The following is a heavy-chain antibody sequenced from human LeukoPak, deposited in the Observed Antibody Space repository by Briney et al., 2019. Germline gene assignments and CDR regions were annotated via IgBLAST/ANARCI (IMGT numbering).Heavy chain of an antibody. Sequence: SSETLSLTCTVSGGSISSYYWSWIRQPPGKGLEWIGYIYYSGSTNYNPSLKSRVTISVDTSKNQFSLKLSSVTAADTAVYYCARGTIRDGYNYWSDAFDIWGQGTMATVSS. CDR2: IYYSGST. D-gene: IGHD5-24*01. CDR1: GGSISSYY. J-gene: IGHJ3*02. V-gene: IGHV4-59*08. CDR3: ARGTIRDGYNYWSDAFDI.